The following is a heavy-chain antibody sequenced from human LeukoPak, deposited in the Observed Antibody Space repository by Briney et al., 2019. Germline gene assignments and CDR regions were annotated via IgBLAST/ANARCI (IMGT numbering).Heavy chain of an antibody. CDR3: ARENNFGSGMDV. V-gene: IGHV3-53*01. D-gene: IGHD3-10*01. Sequence: GGSLRLSCAASGFTISSNSMNWVRRAPGEGLQWVSVIYSGGNTYYADAVKGRFTISRDNSKNTLYLQMNSLSAEDTAIYYCARENNFGSGMDVWGQGTTVTLSS. J-gene: IGHJ6*02. CDR2: IYSGGNT. CDR1: GFTISSNS.